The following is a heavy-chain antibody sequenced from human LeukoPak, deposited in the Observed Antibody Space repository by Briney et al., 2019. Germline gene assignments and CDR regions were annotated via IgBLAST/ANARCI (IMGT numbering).Heavy chain of an antibody. J-gene: IGHJ3*02. CDR1: GYSFTSYW. D-gene: IGHD3-3*01. Sequence: GESLKISCKGSGYSFTSYWIGWVRQMPGKGLEWMGIIYPGDSDTRYSPSFQGQVTISADKSISTAYLQWSSLKASDTAVYYCARKRSGYRDAFDIWGQGTMVTVSS. V-gene: IGHV5-51*01. CDR3: ARKRSGYRDAFDI. CDR2: IYPGDSDT.